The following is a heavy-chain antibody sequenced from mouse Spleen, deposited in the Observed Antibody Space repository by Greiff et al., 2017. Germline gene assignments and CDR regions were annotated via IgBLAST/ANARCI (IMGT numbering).Heavy chain of an antibody. Sequence: EVKLVESGAELVKPGASVKLSCTASGFNIKDTYMHWVKQRPEQGLEWIGRIDPANGNTKYDPKFQGKATITADTSSNTAYLQLSSLTSEDTAVYYCTRANWDTFDYWGQGTTLTVSS. CDR1: GFNIKDTY. D-gene: IGHD4-1*01. V-gene: IGHV14-3*02. CDR3: TRANWDTFDY. CDR2: IDPANGNT. J-gene: IGHJ2*01.